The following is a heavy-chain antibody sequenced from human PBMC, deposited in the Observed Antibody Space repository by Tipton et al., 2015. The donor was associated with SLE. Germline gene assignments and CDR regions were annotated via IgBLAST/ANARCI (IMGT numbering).Heavy chain of an antibody. CDR3: ARAPVVAATNAFDI. J-gene: IGHJ3*02. D-gene: IGHD2-15*01. Sequence: TLSLTCTVSGGSISSSSYYWGWIRQPAGKGLEWIGYIYTSGSTNYNPSLKSRVTISVDTSKNQFSLKLSSVTAADTAVYYCARAPVVAATNAFDIWGQGKMVTVSS. CDR1: GGSISSSSYY. V-gene: IGHV4-61*09. CDR2: IYTSGST.